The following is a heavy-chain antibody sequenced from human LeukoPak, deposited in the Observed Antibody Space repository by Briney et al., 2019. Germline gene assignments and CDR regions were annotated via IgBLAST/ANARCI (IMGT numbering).Heavy chain of an antibody. CDR2: ISYDGSNK. J-gene: IGHJ4*02. D-gene: IGHD3-22*01. Sequence: GGSLRLSCAASGFTFRNYWMNWVRQAPGKGLEWVAVISYDGSNKYYADSVKGRFTISRDNSKNTLYLQMNSLRAGDTAVYYCAKDSYDRSGYYYYYFAYWGQGTQVTVSS. V-gene: IGHV3-30*18. CDR3: AKDSYDRSGYYYYYFAY. CDR1: GFTFRNYW.